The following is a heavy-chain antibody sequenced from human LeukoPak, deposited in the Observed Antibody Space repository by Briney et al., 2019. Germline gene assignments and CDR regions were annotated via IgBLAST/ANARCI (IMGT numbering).Heavy chain of an antibody. D-gene: IGHD4-17*01. CDR1: GYXFTSYW. Sequence: GGSLRISCNGSGYXFTSYWITWVRQMPGKGLVWMGRIDPSDSYTNYSPSFQGHVTISADKSISTAYLQWSSLKASDTAMYYCAARARDYGDFDFDYWGQGTLVTVSS. J-gene: IGHJ4*02. V-gene: IGHV5-10-1*01. CDR2: IDPSDSYT. CDR3: AARARDYGDFDFDY.